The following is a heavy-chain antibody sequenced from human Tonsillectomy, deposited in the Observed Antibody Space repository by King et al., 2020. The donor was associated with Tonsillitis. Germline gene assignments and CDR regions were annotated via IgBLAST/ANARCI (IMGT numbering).Heavy chain of an antibody. D-gene: IGHD6-19*01. CDR1: GFTFSGSA. J-gene: IGHJ6*03. CDR2: IRSKANSYAT. V-gene: IGHV3-73*01. CDR3: TRAPGIAVAGTGYYYYMDV. Sequence: VQLVESGGGLVQPGGSLKLSCAASGFTFSGSAMHWVRQASGKGLEWVGRIRSKANSYATAYAASVKGRFTISRDDSKNTTYLQMNSLKTEDTDVYYCTRAPGIAVAGTGYYYYMDVWGKGTTVTVS.